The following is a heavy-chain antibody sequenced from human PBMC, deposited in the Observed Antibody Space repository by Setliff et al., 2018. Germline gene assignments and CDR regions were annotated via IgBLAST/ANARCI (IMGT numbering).Heavy chain of an antibody. Sequence: GESLKISCEGSGYSFTNYWIAWVRQMPGKGLEWMGIIYPGDSDIRYSPSFQGQVTISADKSISTAYLQWSSLKASDTAMYYCAGTYYYDSSGYFSNDAFDIWGQGTMVTVSS. CDR2: IYPGDSDI. D-gene: IGHD3-22*01. CDR1: GYSFTNYW. J-gene: IGHJ3*02. V-gene: IGHV5-51*01. CDR3: AGTYYYDSSGYFSNDAFDI.